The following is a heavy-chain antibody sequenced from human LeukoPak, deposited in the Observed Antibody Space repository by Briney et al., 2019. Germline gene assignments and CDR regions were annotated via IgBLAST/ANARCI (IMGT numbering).Heavy chain of an antibody. J-gene: IGHJ6*02. Sequence: PGGSLRLSCAASGFTVSSNYMNWVRQAPGKGLEWVSGIGTAGDTNYAGSVKGRFTISRETGKNSLYLQMRSLRAEDTAVYYCAGRTSWYYGFDVWGQGTTVTVSS. D-gene: IGHD1-1*01. V-gene: IGHV3-13*01. CDR1: GFTVSSNY. CDR3: AGRTSWYYGFDV. CDR2: IGTAGDT.